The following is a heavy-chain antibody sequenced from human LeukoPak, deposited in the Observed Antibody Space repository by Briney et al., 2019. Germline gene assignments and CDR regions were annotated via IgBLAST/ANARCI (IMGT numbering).Heavy chain of an antibody. V-gene: IGHV5-51*01. Sequence: GESPKISCKGSGYSFTSYWIGWVRQMPGKGLEWMGIIYPGDSDTRYSPSFQGQVTISADKSISTAYLQWSSLKASDTAMYYCARFEYYYDSSGSRGWFDPWGQGTLVTVSS. CDR1: GYSFTSYW. D-gene: IGHD3-22*01. CDR3: ARFEYYYDSSGSRGWFDP. CDR2: IYPGDSDT. J-gene: IGHJ5*02.